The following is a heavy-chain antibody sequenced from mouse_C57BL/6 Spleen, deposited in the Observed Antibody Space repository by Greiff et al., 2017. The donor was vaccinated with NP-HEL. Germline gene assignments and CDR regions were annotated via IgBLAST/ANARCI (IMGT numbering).Heavy chain of an antibody. J-gene: IGHJ3*01. CDR1: GFTFTDYY. D-gene: IGHD2-4*01. CDR2: IRNKANGYTT. V-gene: IGHV7-3*01. Sequence: EVQLVESGGGLVQPGGSLSLSCAASGFTFTDYYMSWVRQPPGKALEWLGFIRNKANGYTTEYSASVKGRFTISRDNSQSILYLQMNALRAEDSATYYCARPGIYDYDGAWFAYWGQGTLVTVSA. CDR3: ARPGIYDYDGAWFAY.